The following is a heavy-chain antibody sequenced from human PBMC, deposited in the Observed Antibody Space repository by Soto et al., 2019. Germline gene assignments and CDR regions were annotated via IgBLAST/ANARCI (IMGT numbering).Heavy chain of an antibody. Sequence: QVQLVESGGGVVQPGRSLRLSCAASGFTFSSYGMHWVRQAPGKGLEWVAVISYDGSNKYYADSVKGRFTISRDNSKNKLYLQMNSLRAEDTAVYYCAKDLIGGELHAFDIWGQGTMVTVSS. D-gene: IGHD1-26*01. CDR1: GFTFSSYG. V-gene: IGHV3-30*18. J-gene: IGHJ3*02. CDR3: AKDLIGGELHAFDI. CDR2: ISYDGSNK.